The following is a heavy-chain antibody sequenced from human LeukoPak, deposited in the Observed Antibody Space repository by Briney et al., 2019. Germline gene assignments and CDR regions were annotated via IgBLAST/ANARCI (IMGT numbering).Heavy chain of an antibody. D-gene: IGHD4-17*01. CDR3: ARGLPSPYYGDYPFDY. CDR2: IIPIFGTA. CDR1: GGTFSSYA. J-gene: IGHJ4*02. Sequence: SVKVSRKASGGTFSSYAISWVRQAPGQGLEWMGGIIPIFGTANYAQKFQGRVTITADESTSTAYMGLSSLRSEDTAVYYCARGLPSPYYGDYPFDYWGQGTLVTVSS. V-gene: IGHV1-69*13.